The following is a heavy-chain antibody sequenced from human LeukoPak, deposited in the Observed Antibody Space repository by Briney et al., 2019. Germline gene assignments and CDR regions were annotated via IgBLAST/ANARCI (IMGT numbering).Heavy chain of an antibody. D-gene: IGHD3-22*01. V-gene: IGHV3-48*02. CDR2: ISSSSSTI. CDR1: GFTFSSYS. Sequence: PGGSLRLSCAASGFTFSSYSMNWVRQAPGTGLEWVSYISSSSSTIYYADSVKGRFTISRDNAKNSLYLQMNSLRDEDTAVYYCARQYYYDSSGYYYPFDYWGQGTLVTVSS. CDR3: ARQYYYDSSGYYYPFDY. J-gene: IGHJ4*02.